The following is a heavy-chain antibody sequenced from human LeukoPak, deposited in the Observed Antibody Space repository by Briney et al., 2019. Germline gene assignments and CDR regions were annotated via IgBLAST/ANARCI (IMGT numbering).Heavy chain of an antibody. D-gene: IGHD5-18*01. Sequence: RASETLSLTCTVSGGSISSYYWSWIRQPPGKGLEWIGEINHSGSTNYNPSLKSRVTISVDTSKNQFSLKLSSVTAADTAVYYCARGRGYRLYYYYGMDVWGQGTTVTVSS. CDR3: ARGRGYRLYYYYGMDV. CDR1: GGSISSYY. CDR2: INHSGST. J-gene: IGHJ6*02. V-gene: IGHV4-34*01.